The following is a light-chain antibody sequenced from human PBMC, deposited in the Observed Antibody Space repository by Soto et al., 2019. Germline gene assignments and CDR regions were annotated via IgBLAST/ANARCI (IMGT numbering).Light chain of an antibody. Sequence: QSALTQPAYVSGSPGQSITISCTGTSSDVGGYNYVSWYQQHPGKAPKLMIYDVSNRPSGVSNSFSGSKSGNTASLTISGLQAEDEADHYCSSYTRSSTLVFGGGTKLTVL. CDR1: SSDVGGYNY. V-gene: IGLV2-14*01. CDR3: SSYTRSSTLV. J-gene: IGLJ2*01. CDR2: DVS.